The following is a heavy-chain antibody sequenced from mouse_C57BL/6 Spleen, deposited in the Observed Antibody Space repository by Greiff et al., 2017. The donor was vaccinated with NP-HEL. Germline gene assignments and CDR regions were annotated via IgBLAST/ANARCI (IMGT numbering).Heavy chain of an antibody. Sequence: VQLQQSGAELVKPGASVKLSCKASGYTFTSYWMHWVKQRPGQGLEWIGMIHPNSGSTNYNEKFKSKATLTVDKSSSTAYMQLSSLTSEDSAVYYCARSGDYDYAFAYWGQRTLVTVSA. CDR3: ARSGDYDYAFAY. CDR2: IHPNSGST. D-gene: IGHD2-4*01. CDR1: GYTFTSYW. V-gene: IGHV1-64*01. J-gene: IGHJ3*01.